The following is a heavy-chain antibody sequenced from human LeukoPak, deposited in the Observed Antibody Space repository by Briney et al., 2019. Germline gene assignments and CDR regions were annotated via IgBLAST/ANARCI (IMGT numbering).Heavy chain of an antibody. Sequence: ASVKVSCKTSGYTFSSYGVSWVRQAPGQGLEWMGWISAYNGNTNYAQKFQGRVTMTTDTSTSTAYMELRSLSSDNTAVYYCARDRSSSDYWGQGTLVTVSS. D-gene: IGHD6-6*01. CDR2: ISAYNGNT. V-gene: IGHV1-18*01. J-gene: IGHJ4*02. CDR1: GYTFSSYG. CDR3: ARDRSSSDY.